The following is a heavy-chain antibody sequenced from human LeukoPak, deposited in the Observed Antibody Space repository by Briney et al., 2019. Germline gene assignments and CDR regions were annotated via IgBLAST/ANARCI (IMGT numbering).Heavy chain of an antibody. V-gene: IGHV1-3*01. J-gene: IGHJ5*02. Sequence: GASVKVSCKASGYTFTSYAMHWVRQAPGQRLEWMGWINAGNGNTKYSQKFQGRVTITRDTSASTAYMELSSLRSEDTAVYYCARGSSSWYSKYNWFDPWGQGTLVTVSS. CDR3: ARGSSSWYSKYNWFDP. D-gene: IGHD6-13*01. CDR1: GYTFTSYA. CDR2: INAGNGNT.